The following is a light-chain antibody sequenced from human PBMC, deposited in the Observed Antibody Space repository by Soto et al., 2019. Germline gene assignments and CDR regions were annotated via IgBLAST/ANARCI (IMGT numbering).Light chain of an antibody. CDR3: ATWDDSLNGVV. Sequence: QSVLTQPPSASGTPGQRVSISCSGGSSNIGTNTVNWYQHLPGTAPKLLIFSNDERPSGVPDRFSGSKSVTSASLAISGLQSDDEADYYCATWDDSLNGVVFGGGTKLTVL. J-gene: IGLJ2*01. CDR2: SND. CDR1: SSNIGTNT. V-gene: IGLV1-44*01.